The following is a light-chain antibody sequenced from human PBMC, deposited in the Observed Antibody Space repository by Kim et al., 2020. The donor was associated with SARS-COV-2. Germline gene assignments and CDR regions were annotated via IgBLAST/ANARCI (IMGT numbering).Light chain of an antibody. Sequence: GQSVTVSCTGTSSDVGSYNYVSWYQQHPGKAPKLMIYDVSKRPSGVPYRFSGSKSGNAASLTISGLQAEDAADYYCCSYTGTYTLLFGGGTQLTVL. V-gene: IGLV2-11*03. J-gene: IGLJ2*01. CDR1: SSDVGSYNY. CDR3: CSYTGTYTLL. CDR2: DVS.